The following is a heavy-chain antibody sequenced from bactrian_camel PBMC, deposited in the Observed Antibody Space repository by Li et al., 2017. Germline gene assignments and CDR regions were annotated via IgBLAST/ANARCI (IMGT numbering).Heavy chain of an antibody. Sequence: QLESGGGSVPAGGSLRLSCTASGFTFDDSGMGWYRQAAGSECELVSFIRSDGMTDYADSVKGRFTASPDNAKNSIYLQMNSLKPEDTALYYCATQAFDYWGQGTQVTVS. J-gene: IGHJ4*01. V-gene: IGHV3S63*01. CDR1: GFTFDDSG. CDR2: IRSDGMT. CDR3: ATQAFDY. D-gene: IGHD3*01.